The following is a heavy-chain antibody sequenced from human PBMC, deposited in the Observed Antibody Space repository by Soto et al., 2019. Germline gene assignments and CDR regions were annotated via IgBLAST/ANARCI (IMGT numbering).Heavy chain of an antibody. CDR2: ISSSSSTI. J-gene: IGHJ5*02. CDR3: ARHPERIAQIGWFDP. Sequence: AGGSLRLSCASSGSTFSSYSMNLVRQAPGKGLEWVSYISSSSSTIYYADSVKGRFTISRDNAKNSLYLQMNSLRAEDTAVYYCARHPERIAQIGWFDPWGQGTLVTVSS. V-gene: IGHV3-48*01. CDR1: GSTFSSYS. D-gene: IGHD6-13*01.